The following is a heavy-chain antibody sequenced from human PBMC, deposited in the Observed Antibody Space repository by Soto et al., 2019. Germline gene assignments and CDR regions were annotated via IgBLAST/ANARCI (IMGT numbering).Heavy chain of an antibody. CDR2: INPNSGGT. Sequence: ASVKVSCKASGYTFTGYYMHWVRQAPGQGLEWMGWINPNSGGTNYAQKFQGWVTMTRDTSISTAYMELSRLRSDDTAVYYCARAGAGYCSSTSCPGFDPWGQGTLVTVSS. V-gene: IGHV1-2*04. CDR1: GYTFTGYY. J-gene: IGHJ5*02. D-gene: IGHD2-2*01. CDR3: ARAGAGYCSSTSCPGFDP.